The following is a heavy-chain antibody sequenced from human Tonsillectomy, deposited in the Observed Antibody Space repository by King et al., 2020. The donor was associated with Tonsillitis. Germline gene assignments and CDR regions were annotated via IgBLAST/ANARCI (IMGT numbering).Heavy chain of an antibody. Sequence: VQLVESGGGLVQPGGSLRLSCAASGFTFSSYAMHWVRQAPGKGLEYVSAISSNGGSTYYANSVKGRFTISRDNSKKTLYLQMGSLRAEDMAVYYCARGSDYYYTYFDYWGQGTQVTVSS. V-gene: IGHV3-64*01. CDR1: GFTFSSYA. D-gene: IGHD3-22*01. CDR2: ISSNGGST. CDR3: ARGSDYYYTYFDY. J-gene: IGHJ4*02.